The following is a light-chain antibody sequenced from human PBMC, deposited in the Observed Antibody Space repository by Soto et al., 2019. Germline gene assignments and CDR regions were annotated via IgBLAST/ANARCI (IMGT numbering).Light chain of an antibody. CDR1: QSVSSSY. V-gene: IGKV3-20*01. J-gene: IGKJ4*01. Sequence: EIVLTQSPGTLSLSPGERATLSCRARQSVSSSYLAWYQQKPGQAPRLLIYGASSRATGIPDRFSCSGSGTDFTFTMSRLEPEDFAVYYCQEYGSSALTFGGGTKVEI. CDR2: GAS. CDR3: QEYGSSALT.